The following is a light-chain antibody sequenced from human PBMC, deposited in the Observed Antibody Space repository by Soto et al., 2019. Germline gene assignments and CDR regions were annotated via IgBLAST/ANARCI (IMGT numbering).Light chain of an antibody. CDR2: TAS. CDR1: QGISNY. V-gene: IGKV1-27*01. Sequence: DIQMTQSPSSLSASVGDRVTITCRASQGISNYLVWYQQKSGKVPKLLIYTASTLQSGVPSRFSGSGSGTDFTLTISSLQPEDVATYYCQIHNSAFGQGTKVEIK. J-gene: IGKJ1*01. CDR3: QIHNSA.